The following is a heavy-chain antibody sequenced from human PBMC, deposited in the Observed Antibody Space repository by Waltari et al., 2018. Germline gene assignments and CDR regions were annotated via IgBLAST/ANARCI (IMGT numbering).Heavy chain of an antibody. Sequence: QVQLVQSGAEVKKPGASVKVSCKASGYTFTSYYMHWVRQAPGQGLEWMGIINPSGGSTSYAQKFQCRVTMTEDTSTDTAYMELSSLRSEDTAVYYCSTALWFGEASYFDYWGQGTLVTVSS. D-gene: IGHD3-10*01. V-gene: IGHV1-46*01. J-gene: IGHJ4*02. CDR1: GYTFTSYY. CDR2: INPSGGST. CDR3: STALWFGEASYFDY.